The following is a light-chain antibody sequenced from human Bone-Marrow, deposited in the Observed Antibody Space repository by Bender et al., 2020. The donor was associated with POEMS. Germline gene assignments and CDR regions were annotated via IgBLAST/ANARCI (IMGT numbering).Light chain of an antibody. Sequence: QSALTQPPSASGSPGQSVTISCPGTSSDVGGYNYVSWYQQHPGKAPKLMIYDVTKRPSGVPDRFSGPKSGNTASLTISGLQAEDEADYYCCSYAGSYTYVFGTGTKVTVL. CDR2: DVT. CDR3: CSYAGSYTYV. CDR1: SSDVGGYNY. J-gene: IGLJ1*01. V-gene: IGLV2-11*01.